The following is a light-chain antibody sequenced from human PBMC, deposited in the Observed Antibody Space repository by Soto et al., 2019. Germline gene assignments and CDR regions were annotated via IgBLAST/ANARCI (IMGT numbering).Light chain of an antibody. Sequence: IVLSKSPGTLSLSPGERATLSCRASQSVSSSYLAWYQQKPGQAPRLLIYGASSRATGIPDRFSGSGSGTAFTLTISSLQSEDCALYYCQHSTNWPGTFAQGTKVDFK. J-gene: IGKJ1*01. CDR1: QSVSSSY. CDR2: GAS. CDR3: QHSTNWPGT. V-gene: IGKV3-20*01.